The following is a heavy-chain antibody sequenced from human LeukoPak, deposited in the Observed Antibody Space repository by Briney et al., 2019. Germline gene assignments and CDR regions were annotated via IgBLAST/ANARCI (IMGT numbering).Heavy chain of an antibody. CDR3: ARVEGAAAGSFDY. J-gene: IGHJ4*02. V-gene: IGHV4-59*01. Sequence: SETLSLTCTVSGGSISSYYWSWIRQPSGKGLEWIGYIYYSGSTNYNPSLKSRVTISVDTSKNQFSLKLSSVTAADTAVYYCARVEGAAAGSFDYWGQGTLVTVSS. CDR2: IYYSGST. D-gene: IGHD6-13*01. CDR1: GGSISSYY.